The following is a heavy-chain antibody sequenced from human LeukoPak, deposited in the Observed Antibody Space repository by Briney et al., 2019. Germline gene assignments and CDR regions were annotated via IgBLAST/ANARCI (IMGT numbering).Heavy chain of an antibody. CDR1: GYTFTGYC. D-gene: IGHD6-19*01. CDR2: INPNSGGT. Sequence: ASVKVSCKASGYTFTGYCMHWVRQAPGQGLEWMGWINPNSGGTNYAQKFQGRVTMTRDTSTSTVYMELSSLRSEDTAVYYCAKDLSRSSGWSIPGRGDYWGQGTLVTVSS. J-gene: IGHJ4*02. V-gene: IGHV1-2*02. CDR3: AKDLSRSSGWSIPGRGDY.